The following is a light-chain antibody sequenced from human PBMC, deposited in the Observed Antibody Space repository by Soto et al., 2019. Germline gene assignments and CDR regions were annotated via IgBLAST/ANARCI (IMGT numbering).Light chain of an antibody. Sequence: DIQLTQSPSTLSASVGDRVTITCRASQSIDTWLAWYQQKPGKAPNLLIYKASTLESGVPSRFSGSGSGTEFTLTISTLQPEDLATYYCQQYDSYWTFGQGTKVEIK. CDR2: KAS. J-gene: IGKJ1*01. V-gene: IGKV1-5*03. CDR3: QQYDSYWT. CDR1: QSIDTW.